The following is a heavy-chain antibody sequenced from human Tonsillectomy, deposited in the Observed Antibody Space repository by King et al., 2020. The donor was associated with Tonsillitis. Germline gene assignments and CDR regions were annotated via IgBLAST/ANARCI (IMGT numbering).Heavy chain of an antibody. CDR2: TRDKPNSYTT. CDR1: GFIFSDHY. J-gene: IGHJ4*02. Sequence: VQLVESGGGLVQPGGSLRLSCATSGFIFSDHYMDWVRQAPGKGLEWIGRTRDKPNSYTTDYAASVRGRFTVSRDDSKNSLHLQMNSLKPENTAVYSCTRVPYDSIGSYYSYYFDYWGQGTLVTVSS. D-gene: IGHD3-22*01. V-gene: IGHV3-72*01. CDR3: TRVPYDSIGSYYSYYFDY.